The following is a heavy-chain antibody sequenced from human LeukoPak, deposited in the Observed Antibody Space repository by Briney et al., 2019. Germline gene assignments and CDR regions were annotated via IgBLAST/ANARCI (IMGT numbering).Heavy chain of an antibody. V-gene: IGHV4-34*01. CDR3: ARRRYSGYYDSSGYKNGPFDY. CDR2: INHSGST. J-gene: IGHJ4*02. D-gene: IGHD3-22*01. Sequence: SETLSLTCAVYGGSFSGYYWSWIRQPPGKGLEWIGEINHSGSTNYNPSLKSRVTISVDTSKNQFSLKLSSVTAADTAVYYCARRRYSGYYDSSGYKNGPFDYWGQGTLVTVSS. CDR1: GGSFSGYY.